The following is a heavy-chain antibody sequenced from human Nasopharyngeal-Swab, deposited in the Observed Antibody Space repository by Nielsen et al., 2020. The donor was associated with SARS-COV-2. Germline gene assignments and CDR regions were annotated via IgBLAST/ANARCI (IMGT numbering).Heavy chain of an antibody. CDR2: INHSGST. J-gene: IGHJ5*02. CDR3: ARDGGYYGSGSYYH. V-gene: IGHV4-34*01. Sequence: SETLSLTCAVYGGSFSGYYWSWIRQPPGKGLEWIGEINHSGSTHYNPSLKSRVTISVDTSKNQLSLKLSSVTAADTAVYYCARDGGYYGSGSYYHWGQGTLVTVSS. CDR1: GGSFSGYY. D-gene: IGHD3-10*01.